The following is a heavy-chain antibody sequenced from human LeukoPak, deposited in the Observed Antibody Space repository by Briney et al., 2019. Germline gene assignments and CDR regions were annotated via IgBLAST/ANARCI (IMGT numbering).Heavy chain of an antibody. Sequence: SETLSLTCTVSGGSISSSSYYWGWIRQPPGKGLEWIGSIYYSGSTYYNPSLKSRVTISVDTSKNQFSLKLSSVTAADTAVYYCARGSALAQAVMDYWGQGTLVTVSS. CDR2: IYYSGST. CDR3: ARGSALAQAVMDY. D-gene: IGHD3-10*01. J-gene: IGHJ4*02. CDR1: GGSISSSSYY. V-gene: IGHV4-39*01.